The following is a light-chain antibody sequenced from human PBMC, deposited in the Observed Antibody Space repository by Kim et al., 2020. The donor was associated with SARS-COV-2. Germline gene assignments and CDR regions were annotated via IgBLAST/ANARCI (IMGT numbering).Light chain of an antibody. V-gene: IGKV1-5*03. Sequence: ASVGDRVNMTCRASQNNNSWLALYQQKPGKAPKLLIYTASTLQNGVPSRLSGSKSGTEFTLTISSLQPDDFATYYCQHYNGYPLTFGGGTKVDIK. CDR3: QHYNGYPLT. J-gene: IGKJ4*01. CDR2: TAS. CDR1: QNNNSW.